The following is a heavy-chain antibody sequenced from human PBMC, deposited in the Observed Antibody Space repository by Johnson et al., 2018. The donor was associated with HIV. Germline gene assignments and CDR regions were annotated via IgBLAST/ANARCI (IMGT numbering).Heavy chain of an antibody. CDR1: GFTFSSYA. D-gene: IGHD5-18*01. CDR2: ISYDGSNK. Sequence: QMQLVESGGGVVQPGRSLRLSCAASGFTFSSYAMHWVRQAPGKGLEWVAVISYDGSNKYYADSVKGRFTISRDNSKNTLYLQMNSLRAEDTALYYCARDETAMAVGAFDIWGQGTMVTVSS. V-gene: IGHV3-30-3*01. CDR3: ARDETAMAVGAFDI. J-gene: IGHJ3*02.